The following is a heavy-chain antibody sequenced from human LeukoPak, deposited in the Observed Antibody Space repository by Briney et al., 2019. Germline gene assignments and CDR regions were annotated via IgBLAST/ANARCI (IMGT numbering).Heavy chain of an antibody. CDR2: IYTSGST. Sequence: PSETLSLTCTVSGDSITSGTYYWTWIRQPAGKGLEWIGRIYTSGSTNYNPSLKSRVTISLDTSKNQFSLRLSSVTAADTAVYYCARGLRQLVRSWHYWGQGTLVTVSS. V-gene: IGHV4-61*02. CDR1: GDSITSGTYY. J-gene: IGHJ4*02. CDR3: ARGLRQLVRSWHY. D-gene: IGHD6-6*01.